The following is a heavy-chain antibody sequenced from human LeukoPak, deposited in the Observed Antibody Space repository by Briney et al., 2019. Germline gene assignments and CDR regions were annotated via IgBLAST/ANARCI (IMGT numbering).Heavy chain of an antibody. CDR2: ISYDGSNK. D-gene: IGHD6-6*01. V-gene: IGHV3-30*03. CDR1: GFTFSSYG. CDR3: ARDRDSYSSSSLDY. J-gene: IGHJ4*02. Sequence: GGSLRLSCAASGFTFSSYGMHWVRQAPGKGLEWVAVISYDGSNKYYADSVKGRFTISRDNSKNTLYLQMNSLRAEDTAVYYCARDRDSYSSSSLDYWGQGTLVTVSS.